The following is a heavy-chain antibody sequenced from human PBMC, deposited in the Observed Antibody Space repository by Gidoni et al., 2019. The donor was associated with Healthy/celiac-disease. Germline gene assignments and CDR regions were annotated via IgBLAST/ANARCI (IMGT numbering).Heavy chain of an antibody. CDR1: GFTFSSSG. CDR2: ISYDGSDK. V-gene: IGHV3-30*18. D-gene: IGHD3-10*01. CDR3: AKDLVPMVRGVTPGLDF. Sequence: QVQLVESGGGVVQPGRSLSLSCAASGFTFSSSGMHWVRQAPGKGLEWVAIISYDGSDKYYADSVKGRFTISRDNSKNTLYLQMNSLRAEDTAVYYCAKDLVPMVRGVTPGLDFWGQGTLVTVSS. J-gene: IGHJ4*02.